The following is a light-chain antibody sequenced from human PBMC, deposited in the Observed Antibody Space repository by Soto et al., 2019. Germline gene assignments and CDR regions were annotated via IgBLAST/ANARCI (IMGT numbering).Light chain of an antibody. V-gene: IGLV2-11*01. Sequence: QSALTQPRSVSGSPGQSVTISCTGTSSDVGGYNHVSWYQQNPGEAPKVMIYDVSKRPSGVPDRFSGSKSGNTASLTISGLQAEDEADYYCCSYAGSSAYVFGAGTKLTV. CDR1: SSDVGGYNH. CDR3: CSYAGSSAYV. CDR2: DVS. J-gene: IGLJ1*01.